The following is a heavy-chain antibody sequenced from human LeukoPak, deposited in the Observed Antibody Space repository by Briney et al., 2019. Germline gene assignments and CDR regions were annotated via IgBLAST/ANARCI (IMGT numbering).Heavy chain of an antibody. D-gene: IGHD1-26*01. CDR1: GYTFTSYG. V-gene: IGHV1-18*01. CDR2: ISAYNGNT. CDR3: ARDVAQWELPPYFDY. Sequence: ASVKVSCKASGYTFTSYGISWVRQAPGQWLEWMGWISAYNGNTNYAQKLQGRVTMTTDTSTSTAYMELRSLRSDDTAVYYCARDVAQWELPPYFDYWGQGTLVTVSS. J-gene: IGHJ4*02.